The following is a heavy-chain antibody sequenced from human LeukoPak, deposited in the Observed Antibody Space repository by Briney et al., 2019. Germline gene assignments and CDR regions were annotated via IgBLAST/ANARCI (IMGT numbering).Heavy chain of an antibody. Sequence: GGSLRLSCAASGFTFRSYSMNWVRQAPGKGLEWVSSISSSSSYIYYADSVKGRFTISRDNAKNSLYLQMNSLRAEDTAVYYCAKVGQYYYDSSGYYRDYWGQGTLVTVSS. CDR2: ISSSSSYI. V-gene: IGHV3-21*04. CDR3: AKVGQYYYDSSGYYRDY. CDR1: GFTFRSYS. D-gene: IGHD3-22*01. J-gene: IGHJ4*02.